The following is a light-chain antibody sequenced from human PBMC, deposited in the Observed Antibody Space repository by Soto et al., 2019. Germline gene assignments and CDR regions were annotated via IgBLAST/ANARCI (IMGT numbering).Light chain of an antibody. Sequence: QSVLTQTASVSGSPGQSITISCTGTSSDVGGYNYVSWYQQHPGKAPKLMIYDVSNRPSGVSNRFSGSKSGNTASLTISGLQAEDEADYYCSSYTSSSTRVFGTGTKLTVL. V-gene: IGLV2-14*01. CDR3: SSYTSSSTRV. CDR1: SSDVGGYNY. CDR2: DVS. J-gene: IGLJ1*01.